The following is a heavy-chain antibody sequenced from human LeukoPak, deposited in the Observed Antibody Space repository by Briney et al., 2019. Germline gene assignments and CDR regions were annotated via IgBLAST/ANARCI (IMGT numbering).Heavy chain of an antibody. Sequence: PSETLSLTCSVSGGSITISSYYWGWIRQPPGKGLEWIGEINHSGSTNYNPSLKSRVTISVDTSKNQFSLKLSSVTAADTAVYYCARGVPHYYDSSGYLAPRLVDYWGQGTLVTVSS. D-gene: IGHD3-22*01. CDR1: GGSITISSYY. V-gene: IGHV4-39*07. CDR3: ARGVPHYYDSSGYLAPRLVDY. CDR2: INHSGST. J-gene: IGHJ4*02.